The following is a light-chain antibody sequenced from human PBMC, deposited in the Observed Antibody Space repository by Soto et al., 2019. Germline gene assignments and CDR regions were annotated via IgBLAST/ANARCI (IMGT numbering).Light chain of an antibody. Sequence: QPVLTQPPSVSGAPGQRVTISCTGSTSDIGTGYDVHWYQQIPGTAPRLLIYGNPKRPSGVPDRFSGSKSGTSASLAITGLQAEDEGDYYCQSYDSSLSGVVFGGGTQLTGL. CDR3: QSYDSSLSGVV. V-gene: IGLV1-40*01. J-gene: IGLJ2*01. CDR1: TSDIGTGYD. CDR2: GNP.